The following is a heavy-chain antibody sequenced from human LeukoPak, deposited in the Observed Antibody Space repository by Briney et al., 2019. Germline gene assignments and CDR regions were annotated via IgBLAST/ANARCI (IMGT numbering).Heavy chain of an antibody. D-gene: IGHD6-13*01. Sequence: GSLRLSCAASGFTFSSYSMNWVRQAPGKGLEWVSSISSSSSYIYYADSVKGRFTISRDNAKNSLYLQINSLRAEDTAVYYCARGVGSSWTLFDYWGQGTLVTVSS. V-gene: IGHV3-21*01. J-gene: IGHJ4*02. CDR3: ARGVGSSWTLFDY. CDR2: ISSSSSYI. CDR1: GFTFSSYS.